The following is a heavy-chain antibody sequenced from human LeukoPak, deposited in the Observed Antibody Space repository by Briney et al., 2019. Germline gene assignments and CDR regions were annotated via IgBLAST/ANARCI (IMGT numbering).Heavy chain of an antibody. CDR1: GFTVSSNY. Sequence: RTGGSLRLSCAPSGFTVSSNYMSWVRQAPGKGLEWVSIIYSGGTTYYANSVKGRFTISRDSSTNTLYLQMNSLTAEDTAVYFCARGSCSRTSCFEFDYWGQGTPVTVSS. J-gene: IGHJ4*02. CDR2: IYSGGTT. V-gene: IGHV3-53*01. CDR3: ARGSCSRTSCFEFDY. D-gene: IGHD2-2*01.